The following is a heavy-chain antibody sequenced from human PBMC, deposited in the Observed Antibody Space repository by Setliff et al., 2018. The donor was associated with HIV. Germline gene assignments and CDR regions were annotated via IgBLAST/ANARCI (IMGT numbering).Heavy chain of an antibody. Sequence: SVKVSCKASGGTFSNYGMSWVRQAPGQGLEWMGGIIPISGAANYAQKFQGRVTITTDESTSTAYMELSGLRSEDTAVYYCARGGDYDSSGYYVTWGQGSLVTVSS. CDR3: ARGGDYDSSGYYVT. D-gene: IGHD3-22*01. V-gene: IGHV1-69*05. CDR1: GGTFSNYG. CDR2: IIPISGAA. J-gene: IGHJ4*02.